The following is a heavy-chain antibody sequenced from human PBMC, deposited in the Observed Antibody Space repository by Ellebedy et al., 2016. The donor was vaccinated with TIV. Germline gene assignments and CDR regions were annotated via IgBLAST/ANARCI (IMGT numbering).Heavy chain of an antibody. V-gene: IGHV1-24*01. D-gene: IGHD2-2*01. CDR1: GDTLTELS. CDR2: FDLEDAET. Sequence: ASVKVSCKVSGDTLTELSMHWVRSAPGKGLEWMGGFDLEDAETTYAQKFQGRVTMTEDTSTDTAYMELSSLRSEDTAVYYCAQTPIDSTSNLYGMDVWGQGTTVTVSS. J-gene: IGHJ6*02. CDR3: AQTPIDSTSNLYGMDV.